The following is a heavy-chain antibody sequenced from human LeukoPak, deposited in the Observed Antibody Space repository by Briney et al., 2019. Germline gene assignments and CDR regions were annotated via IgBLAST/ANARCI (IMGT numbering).Heavy chain of an antibody. V-gene: IGHV3-7*04. CDR3: ARGRRGVVSRYYFDY. J-gene: IGHJ4*02. D-gene: IGHD3-3*01. Sequence: GGSLRLSCAASGFTFSGYWMNWVRQAPGKGLEWVANIKEDGSEKYYVDSVKGRFTISRDNAKNSLYLQMNSLRAEDTAVYYCARGRRGVVSRYYFDYWGQGTLVTVSS. CDR2: IKEDGSEK. CDR1: GFTFSGYW.